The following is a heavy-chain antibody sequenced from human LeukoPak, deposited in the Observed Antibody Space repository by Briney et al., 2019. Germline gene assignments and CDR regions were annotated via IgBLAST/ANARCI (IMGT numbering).Heavy chain of an antibody. V-gene: IGHV1-2*02. CDR2: INPNSGGT. CDR1: GYTFIAYY. J-gene: IGHJ4*02. D-gene: IGHD5-24*01. Sequence: ASVKVSCKASGYTFIAYYIHWVRQAPGQGLEWMGWINPNSGGTNYAQKFQGRVTMTRDTSISTAYMELSRLRSDDTAVYYCARGSDVLPVYYFDYWGQGTLVTVSS. CDR3: ARGSDVLPVYYFDY.